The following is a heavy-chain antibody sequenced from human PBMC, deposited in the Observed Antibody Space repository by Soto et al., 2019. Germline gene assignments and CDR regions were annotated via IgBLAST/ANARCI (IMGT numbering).Heavy chain of an antibody. V-gene: IGHV3-11*01. CDR2: ISSSGSTI. D-gene: IGHD3-10*01. Sequence: NPGGSLRLSCAASGFTFSDYYMSWIRQAPGKGLEWVSYISSSGSTIYYADSVKGRFTISRDNAKNSLYLQMNSLRAEDTAVYYCARDLYYGSGSYYRYFDYWGQGTLVTVSS. CDR3: ARDLYYGSGSYYRYFDY. CDR1: GFTFSDYY. J-gene: IGHJ4*02.